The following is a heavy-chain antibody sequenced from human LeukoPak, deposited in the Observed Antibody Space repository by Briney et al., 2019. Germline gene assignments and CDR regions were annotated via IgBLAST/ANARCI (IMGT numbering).Heavy chain of an antibody. D-gene: IGHD6-6*01. CDR2: ISAYNGNT. Sequence: ASVKVSCKASGYTFSTYGISWVRQAPGPGLEWMGWISAYNGNTNYAQKPQGRVTMTTDTSTSTAYLELRRLRSDDTAVYYCARDLIAVRPNWFDPWGQGTLVTVSS. V-gene: IGHV1-18*01. CDR1: GYTFSTYG. J-gene: IGHJ5*02. CDR3: ARDLIAVRPNWFDP.